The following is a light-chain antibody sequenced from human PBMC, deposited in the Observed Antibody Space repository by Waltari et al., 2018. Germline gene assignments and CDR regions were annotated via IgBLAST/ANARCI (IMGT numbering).Light chain of an antibody. CDR3: QQYTNWPRT. V-gene: IGKV3-15*01. J-gene: IGKJ2*01. Sequence: EIVMTQSPGTLSVSPGERATLSCRASQSVTRNLAWYQQKPGQGPRLLIFAASARATGIPARFSGSGSGTEFTLTISSLQSEDSAIYYCQQYTNWPRTFGQGTKLEIK. CDR1: QSVTRN. CDR2: AAS.